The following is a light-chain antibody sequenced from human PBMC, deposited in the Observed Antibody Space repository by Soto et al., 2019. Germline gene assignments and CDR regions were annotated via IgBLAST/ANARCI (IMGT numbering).Light chain of an antibody. V-gene: IGLV2-14*01. J-gene: IGLJ1*01. CDR3: FSFTTTRTHV. Sequence: LTQPGSLSGSAGESITISCTGTSSDIGAYDYVSWFQQHPGKAPKLMISEVNNRPSGVSNRFSGSKSGNTAYLTISGLQVEDEAEYFCFSFTTTRTHVFGTGTKVTV. CDR1: SSDIGAYDY. CDR2: EVN.